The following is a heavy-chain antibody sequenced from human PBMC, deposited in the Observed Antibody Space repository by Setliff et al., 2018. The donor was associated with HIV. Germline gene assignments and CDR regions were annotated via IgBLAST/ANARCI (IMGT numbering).Heavy chain of an antibody. Sequence: SETLSLTCTVSGGSISSYYWSWIRQHPGKGLKWIGYISYSGITYYDPSLKSRLTMSVDTSNNQFSLKLSSATAADTAVYYCARVLGVRRDYNDSSAPLRAAFDIWGQGTMVTVSS. D-gene: IGHD3-22*01. V-gene: IGHV4-59*06. J-gene: IGHJ3*02. CDR2: ISYSGIT. CDR3: ARVLGVRRDYNDSSAPLRAAFDI. CDR1: GGSISSYY.